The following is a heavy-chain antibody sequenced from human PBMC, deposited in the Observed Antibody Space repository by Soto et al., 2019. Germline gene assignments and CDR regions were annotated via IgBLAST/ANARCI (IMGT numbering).Heavy chain of an antibody. CDR3: ARTGTRIMKEGPFDY. CDR2: IIPIFGTA. Sequence: SVKVSCKASGCTFSSYAISWVRQAPGQGLEWMGGIIPIFGTANYAQKFQGRVTITADESTSTAYMELSSPRSEDTAVYYCARTGTRIMKEGPFDYWGQGTLVIVSS. D-gene: IGHD3-16*01. CDR1: GCTFSSYA. J-gene: IGHJ4*02. V-gene: IGHV1-69*13.